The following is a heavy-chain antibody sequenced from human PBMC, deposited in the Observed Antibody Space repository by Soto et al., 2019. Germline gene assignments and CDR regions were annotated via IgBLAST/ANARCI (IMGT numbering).Heavy chain of an antibody. V-gene: IGHV4-59*08. D-gene: IGHD3-22*01. J-gene: IGHJ6*02. CDR1: GGSISSYY. Sequence: SETLSLTCTVSGGSISSYYWSWIRQPPGKGLEWIGYIYYSGSTNYKPSLKSRVTISVDTSKNQFSLKLSSVTAADTAVYYCAVGYYYDSSGPEVYYYGMDVWGQGTTVTVSS. CDR3: AVGYYYDSSGPEVYYYGMDV. CDR2: IYYSGST.